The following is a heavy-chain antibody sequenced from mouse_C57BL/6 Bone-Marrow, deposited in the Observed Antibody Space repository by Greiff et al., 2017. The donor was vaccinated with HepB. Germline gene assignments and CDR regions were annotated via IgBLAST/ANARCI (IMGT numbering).Heavy chain of an antibody. CDR3: ARGGYYGLFAY. CDR1: GFTFSDYY. Sequence: VESGGGLVQPGGSLKLSCAASGFTFSDYYMYWVRQTPEKRLEWVAYISNGGGSTYYPDTVKGRFTISRDNAKNTLYLQMSRLKSEDTAMYYCARGGYYGLFAYWGQGTLVTVSA. J-gene: IGHJ3*01. CDR2: ISNGGGST. V-gene: IGHV5-12*01. D-gene: IGHD1-1*02.